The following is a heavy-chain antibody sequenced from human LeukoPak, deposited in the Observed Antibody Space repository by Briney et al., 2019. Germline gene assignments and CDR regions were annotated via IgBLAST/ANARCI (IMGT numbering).Heavy chain of an antibody. J-gene: IGHJ6*03. CDR3: AKDRELLGYMDV. Sequence: GGSLRLSCAASGFTFSSYEMNWVRQAPGKGLEWVSAISGSGGSTYYADSVKGRFTISRDNSKNTLYLQMNSLRAEDTAVYYCAKDRELLGYMDVWGKGTTVTISS. D-gene: IGHD1-26*01. CDR2: ISGSGGST. CDR1: GFTFSSYE. V-gene: IGHV3-23*01.